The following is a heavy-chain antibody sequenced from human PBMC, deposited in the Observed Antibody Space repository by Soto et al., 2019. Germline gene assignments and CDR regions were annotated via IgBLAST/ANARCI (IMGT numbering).Heavy chain of an antibody. CDR1: GFTLSNAW. Sequence: EVQLVESGGGLVKPGESLRISCAASGFTLSNAWMSWVRQAPGKGLEWVGRIGSQTDGGTTDYAAPVKGRFIVSRDDSKNTLYLQMNSLQSVDSGVYLCNTRIAGGQGTRVTV. CDR2: IGSQTDGGTT. CDR3: NTRIA. J-gene: IGHJ4*02. V-gene: IGHV3-15*04. D-gene: IGHD2-21*01.